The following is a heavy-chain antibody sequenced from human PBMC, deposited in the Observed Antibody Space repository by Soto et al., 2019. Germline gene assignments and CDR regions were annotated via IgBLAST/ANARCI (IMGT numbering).Heavy chain of an antibody. CDR3: ARDRFLGDYDYIWGSSDAFDI. V-gene: IGHV1-3*01. CDR2: INAGNGNT. Sequence: ASVKVSCKASGYTFTSYAMHWVRQAPGQRLEWMGWINAGNGNTKYSQKFQGRVTITRDTSASTAYMELSSLRSEDTAVYYCARDRFLGDYDYIWGSSDAFDIWGQGTMVTVSS. J-gene: IGHJ3*02. CDR1: GYTFTSYA. D-gene: IGHD3-16*01.